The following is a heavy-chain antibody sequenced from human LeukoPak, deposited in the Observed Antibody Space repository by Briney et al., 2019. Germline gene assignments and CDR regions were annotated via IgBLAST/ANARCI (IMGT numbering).Heavy chain of an antibody. CDR1: GGTFSSYA. V-gene: IGHV1-69*04. J-gene: IGHJ3*02. CDR3: ARDHRGGYCSGGSCYGRDDAFDI. D-gene: IGHD2-15*01. CDR2: IIPILGIA. Sequence: ASVKVSCKASGGTFSSYAISWVRQAPGQGLEWMGRIIPILGIANYAQKFQGRVTITADKSTSTAYMELSSLRSEDTAVYYCARDHRGGYCSGGSCYGRDDAFDIWGQGTMVTVSS.